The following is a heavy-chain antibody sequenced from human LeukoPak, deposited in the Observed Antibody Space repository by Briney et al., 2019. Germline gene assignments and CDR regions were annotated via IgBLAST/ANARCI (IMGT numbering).Heavy chain of an antibody. V-gene: IGHV3-74*01. Sequence: GGSLRLSCAASGFTFSSYWMHWVRQAPGKGLVWVSRINSDGSSTSYADSVKGRFTISRDIAKNTLYLQMNSLRAEDTAVYYCARGEAGRDFDYWGQGTLVTVSS. D-gene: IGHD1-26*01. CDR1: GFTFSSYW. CDR2: INSDGSST. CDR3: ARGEAGRDFDY. J-gene: IGHJ4*02.